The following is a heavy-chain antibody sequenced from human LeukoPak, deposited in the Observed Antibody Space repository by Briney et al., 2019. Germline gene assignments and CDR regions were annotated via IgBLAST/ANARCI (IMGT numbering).Heavy chain of an antibody. CDR3: ARVGGGNSGP. CDR1: GGSFSGYY. Sequence: SETLSLTCAVYGGSFSGYYWSWIRQPPGKGLEWIGEINHSGSTNYNPSLKSQVTISVDTSKNQFSLKLSSVTAADTAVYYCARVGGGNSGPWGQGTLVTVSS. CDR2: INHSGST. V-gene: IGHV4-34*01. D-gene: IGHD4-23*01. J-gene: IGHJ5*02.